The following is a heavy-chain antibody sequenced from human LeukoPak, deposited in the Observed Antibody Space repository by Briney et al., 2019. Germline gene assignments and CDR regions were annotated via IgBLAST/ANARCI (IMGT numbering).Heavy chain of an antibody. D-gene: IGHD2-21*01. CDR2: ISGSGGST. J-gene: IGHJ6*02. Sequence: AGTLCLSCAASGFTFSSYALSWVRQAPGKGLEWVSAISGSGGSTYYPDSVKDRFTISRENSKNTLYLQKNRLRAEDTAVYCCAKRGESLGSYGMDVWGQGTTVTVSS. V-gene: IGHV3-23*01. CDR1: GFTFSSYA. CDR3: AKRGESLGSYGMDV.